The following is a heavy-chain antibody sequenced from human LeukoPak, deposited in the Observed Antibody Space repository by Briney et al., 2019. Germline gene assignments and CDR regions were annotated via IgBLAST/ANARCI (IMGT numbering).Heavy chain of an antibody. V-gene: IGHV3-30*18. D-gene: IGHD2-2*01. J-gene: IGHJ4*02. CDR3: AKDACGGSTSCHLFDY. Sequence: GRSLRLPCAASGFTFSSHSMHWVRQAPGKGLEWVAVISYDGSNKYYADSVKGRFTISRDNSKNTLYLQMNSLRAEDTAVYYCAKDACGGSTSCHLFDYWGQGTLVTISS. CDR1: GFTFSSHS. CDR2: ISYDGSNK.